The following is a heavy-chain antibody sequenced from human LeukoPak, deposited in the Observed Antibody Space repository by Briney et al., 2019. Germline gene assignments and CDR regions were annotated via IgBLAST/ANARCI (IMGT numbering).Heavy chain of an antibody. CDR2: INPHKSNT. CDR1: GYSFSGYG. V-gene: IGHV1-18*01. D-gene: IGHD5/OR15-5a*01. J-gene: IGHJ6*04. CDR3: ARRKYGVDYHRMDV. Sequence: ASVKVSCKASGYSFSGYGINWVRLAPGQGLEWMASINPHKSNTQYAQKFQGRVTMTTDTSTSTAYMELRSLRSDDTAIYYCARRKYGVDYHRMDVWGEGTTVTVSS.